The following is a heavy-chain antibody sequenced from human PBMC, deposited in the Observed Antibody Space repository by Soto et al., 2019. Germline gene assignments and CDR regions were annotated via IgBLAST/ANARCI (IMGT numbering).Heavy chain of an antibody. CDR1: GGSISSGGYY. Sequence: SETLSLTCTVSGGSISSGGYYWSWIRQHPGKGLEWIGYIYYSGSTYYNPSLKSRVTISVDTSKNQFSLKLSSVTAADTAVYYCARDHVAGSQGIDYWGQGTLVTVSS. V-gene: IGHV4-31*03. J-gene: IGHJ4*02. D-gene: IGHD6-19*01. CDR2: IYYSGST. CDR3: ARDHVAGSQGIDY.